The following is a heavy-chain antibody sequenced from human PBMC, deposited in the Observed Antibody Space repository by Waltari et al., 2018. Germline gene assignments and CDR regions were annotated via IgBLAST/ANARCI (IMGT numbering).Heavy chain of an antibody. D-gene: IGHD5-18*01. CDR2: INHGGTT. CDR1: GASLRNYF. CDR3: ARGYSNGYGPGDS. V-gene: IGHV4-34*01. J-gene: IGHJ4*02. Sequence: QVQLQQWGAGLVKPSETLSLTCAVYGASLRNYFWSWIRQAPGKGLEWIGEINHGGTTNSYPSLQSRVTISVDTSKSQFSLRLRSVTAADTAVYYCARGYSNGYGPGDSWGQGTLVTVSS.